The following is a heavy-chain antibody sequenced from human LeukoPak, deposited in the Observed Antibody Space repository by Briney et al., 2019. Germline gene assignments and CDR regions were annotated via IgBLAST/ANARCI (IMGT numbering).Heavy chain of an antibody. CDR1: GFTFTSSA. CDR3: APPGGYCSGGSCPQDYYYYGMDV. V-gene: IGHV1-58*01. CDR2: IVVGSGNT. D-gene: IGHD2-15*01. Sequence: RASVKVSCKVSGFTFTSSAVQWVRQARGQRLEWIGWIVVGSGNTNYAQKFQERVTINRHMSTSTAYMELSSLRSEDTAVYYCAPPGGYCSGGSCPQDYYYYGMDVWGKGTTVTVSS. J-gene: IGHJ6*04.